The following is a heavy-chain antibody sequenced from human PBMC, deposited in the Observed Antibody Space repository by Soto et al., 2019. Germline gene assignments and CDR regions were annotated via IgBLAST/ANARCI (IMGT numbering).Heavy chain of an antibody. Sequence: SETLSLTCAVYGGSFSGSYWTWIRQPPGKGLEWSGEINHSGSTNYNPSLKSRVTISVDTSKNQFSLKLSSVTAADTAVYYCARAGITIFGVVVYYYYGMDVWGQGTTVTVSS. CDR2: INHSGST. J-gene: IGHJ6*02. D-gene: IGHD3-3*01. CDR1: GGSFSGSY. V-gene: IGHV4-34*01. CDR3: ARAGITIFGVVVYYYYGMDV.